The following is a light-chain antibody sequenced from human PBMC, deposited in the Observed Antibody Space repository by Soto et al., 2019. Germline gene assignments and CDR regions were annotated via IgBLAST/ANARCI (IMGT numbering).Light chain of an antibody. CDR3: SSYTSSDTYV. Sequence: HSVLTQPASVSGSPGQSITISCTGTSSDVGGYNYVSWYQHHPGKAPKLMISSVSSRPSGVSNRFSGSKSGNTASLTISGLQPEDEADYYCSSYTSSDTYVFGTGTKVTVL. CDR1: SSDVGGYNY. V-gene: IGLV2-14*03. J-gene: IGLJ1*01. CDR2: SVS.